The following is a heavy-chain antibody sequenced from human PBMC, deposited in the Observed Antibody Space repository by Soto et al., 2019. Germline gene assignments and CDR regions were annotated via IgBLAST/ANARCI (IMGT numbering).Heavy chain of an antibody. V-gene: IGHV3-15*07. CDR2: IKSKSDGEST. Sequence: EVQLVESGGDLVKPGGSLRLSCAASGFSFNNAWMNWVRQVPGEGLEWVGRIKSKSDGESTEYAAPVKGRFTISRDDSKNTVYLQMSRLKPEDTAVYYCTLITSDFWGQGTLVTVSS. CDR3: TLITSDF. J-gene: IGHJ4*02. CDR1: GFSFNNAW.